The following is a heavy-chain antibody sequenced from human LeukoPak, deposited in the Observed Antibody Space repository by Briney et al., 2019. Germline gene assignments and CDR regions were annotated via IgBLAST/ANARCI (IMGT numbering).Heavy chain of an antibody. V-gene: IGHV4-59*01. Sequence: SETLSLTCTVSGGSINSYYWSWIRQPPGKGLEWIGYIYYTGSTNYNPSLESRVTISVDASNNHFSLKLSSVTAADTAVYYCARAVYYMDVWGKGTTVTVSS. J-gene: IGHJ6*03. CDR3: ARAVYYMDV. CDR1: GGSINSYY. CDR2: IYYTGST.